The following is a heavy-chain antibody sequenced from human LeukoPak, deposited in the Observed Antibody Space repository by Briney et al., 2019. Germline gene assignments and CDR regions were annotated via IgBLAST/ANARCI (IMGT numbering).Heavy chain of an antibody. CDR1: GFTFSSYW. D-gene: IGHD1-20*01. Sequence: GGSLRLSCAASGFTFSSYWMSWVRQAPGKGLEWVANIKQDGSEKYYVDSVKGRFTISRDNAKNSLYLQMNSLRAEDTALYYCARDGLTGTTGFDIWGQGTMVTVSS. J-gene: IGHJ3*02. V-gene: IGHV3-7*03. CDR3: ARDGLTGTTGFDI. CDR2: IKQDGSEK.